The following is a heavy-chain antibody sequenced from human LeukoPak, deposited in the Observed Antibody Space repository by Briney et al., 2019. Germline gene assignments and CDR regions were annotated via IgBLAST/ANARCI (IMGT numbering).Heavy chain of an antibody. J-gene: IGHJ4*02. CDR1: GGTFSSYA. CDR2: IIPIFGTA. Sequence: SVKVSCKASGGTFSSYAISWVRQAPGQGLEWMGGIIPIFGTANYAQKFQGRVTITADESTSTAYMELGSLRSEDTAVYYCARIPYDSSGRGSDYWGQGTLVTVSS. V-gene: IGHV1-69*13. CDR3: ARIPYDSSGRGSDY. D-gene: IGHD3-22*01.